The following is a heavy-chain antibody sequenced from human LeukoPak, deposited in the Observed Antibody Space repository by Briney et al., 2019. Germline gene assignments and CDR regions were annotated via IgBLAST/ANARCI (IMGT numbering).Heavy chain of an antibody. V-gene: IGHV3-9*01. D-gene: IGHD3-10*01. CDR2: ISWNSGSI. CDR3: AKGTGSYIHDAFDI. CDR1: GFAFDDYA. J-gene: IGHJ3*02. Sequence: PGGSLRLSCAASGFAFDDYAMHWVRQAPGKSLEWVSGISWNSGSIGYADSVKGRFTISRDNAKNSLYLQMNSLRAEDTALYYCAKGTGSYIHDAFDIWGQGTMVTVSS.